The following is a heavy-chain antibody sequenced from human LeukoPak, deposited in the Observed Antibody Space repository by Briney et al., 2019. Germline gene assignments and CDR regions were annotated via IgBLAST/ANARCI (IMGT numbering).Heavy chain of an antibody. J-gene: IGHJ4*02. CDR2: ISRTSESI. D-gene: IGHD4-17*01. CDR1: GFTFNTYS. CDR3: ARDDTVTTFDY. V-gene: IGHV3-21*01. Sequence: GGSLRLSCAASGFTFNTYSMSWVRQAPGKGLEWVSIISRTSESIFYADSVKGRFTISRDNAKNSLYLQMNSLRAEDTAVYYCARDDTVTTFDYWGQGTLVTVSS.